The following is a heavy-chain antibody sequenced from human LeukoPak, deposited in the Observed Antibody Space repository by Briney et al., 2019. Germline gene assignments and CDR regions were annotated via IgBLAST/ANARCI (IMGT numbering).Heavy chain of an antibody. J-gene: IGHJ4*02. CDR1: GASVSGSPYY. V-gene: IGHV4-39*01. Sequence: PSETLSLTCTVSGASVSGSPYYWGWIRQPPGKGLEWIGSIYSSGSTYYNASLQSRVTISIETSKNQISLRLNSVTAADTAIYYCAKSGGYGLIDYWGQGTLVAVSS. CDR2: IYSSGST. CDR3: AKSGGYGLIDY. D-gene: IGHD1-26*01.